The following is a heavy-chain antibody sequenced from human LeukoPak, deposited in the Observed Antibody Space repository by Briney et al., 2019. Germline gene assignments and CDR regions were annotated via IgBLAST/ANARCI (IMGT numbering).Heavy chain of an antibody. Sequence: PGGSLRLSCAVSGFIYSSYAIRWVRQAPGKELEWVSGIRTSGDTFYADSVKGRFTISRDISKNTVYLQMNSLRAEDSAVYYCATLSYDVWTGINWFDPWGQGTLVTVSS. J-gene: IGHJ5*02. CDR1: GFIYSSYA. CDR2: IRTSGDT. CDR3: ATLSYDVWTGINWFDP. D-gene: IGHD3-3*01. V-gene: IGHV3-23*01.